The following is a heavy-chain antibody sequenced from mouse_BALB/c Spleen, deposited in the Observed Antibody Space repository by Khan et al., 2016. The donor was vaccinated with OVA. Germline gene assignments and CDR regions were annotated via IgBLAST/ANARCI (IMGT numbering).Heavy chain of an antibody. Sequence: EVQLQESGPGLVKPSQSLSLTCTVTGYSITSDFAWNWIRQFPGNKLEWMGYISSTGSTCYSPFLKSRIFITRDTSKNQFFLHLNSVTTEDTATYYSASSLYYSDSDAMDDWGQGTSVTVSS. CDR2: ISSTGST. CDR1: GYSITSDFA. J-gene: IGHJ4*01. D-gene: IGHD2-13*01. CDR3: ASSLYYSDSDAMDD. V-gene: IGHV3-2*02.